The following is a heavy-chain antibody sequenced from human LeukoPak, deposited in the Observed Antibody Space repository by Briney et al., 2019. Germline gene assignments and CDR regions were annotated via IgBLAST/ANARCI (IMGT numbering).Heavy chain of an antibody. CDR1: GYTFTSYD. Sequence: GASVKVSCKASGYTFTSYDINWVRQATGQGLEWMGWMNPNSGNTGYAQKFQGRVTMTEDTSTDTAYMELSSLRSEDTAVYYCATDPGPYSSSWKSYWYFDLWGRGTLVTVSS. CDR3: ATDPGPYSSSWKSYWYFDL. J-gene: IGHJ2*01. V-gene: IGHV1-8*01. D-gene: IGHD6-13*01. CDR2: MNPNSGNT.